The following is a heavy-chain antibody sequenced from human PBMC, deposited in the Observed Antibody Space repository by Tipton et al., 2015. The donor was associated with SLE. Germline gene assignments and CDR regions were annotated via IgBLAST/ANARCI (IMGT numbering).Heavy chain of an antibody. V-gene: IGHV4-61*09. CDR2: IYTTGST. CDR3: ARDRFGSLDY. Sequence: TLSLTCSVSGDSMSRGGYYWSWLRQPAGKGLEWVGHIYTTGSTHYNPSLESRVTVSVDTSKNQFSLKLNSVTAADTAIYYCARDRFGSLDYWGQGILVTVSS. D-gene: IGHD1-26*01. CDR1: GDSMSRGGYY. J-gene: IGHJ4*02.